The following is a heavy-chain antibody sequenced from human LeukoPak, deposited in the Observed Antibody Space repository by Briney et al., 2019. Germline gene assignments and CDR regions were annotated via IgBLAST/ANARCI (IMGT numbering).Heavy chain of an antibody. D-gene: IGHD3-10*01. J-gene: IGHJ4*02. V-gene: IGHV3-48*01. CDR1: GFTFSTYS. CDR3: ARGGFGELFSSDY. CDR2: ISSGSNNI. Sequence: GGSLRLSCAASGFTFSTYSMNWVRQAPGKGLEWVSYISSGSNNIYYADSVKGRFTVSRDNAKNSLYLQMNSLRAEDTAVYYCARGGFGELFSSDYWGQGTLVTVSS.